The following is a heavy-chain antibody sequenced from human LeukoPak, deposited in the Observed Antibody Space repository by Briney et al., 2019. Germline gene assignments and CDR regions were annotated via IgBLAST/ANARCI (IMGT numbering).Heavy chain of an antibody. D-gene: IGHD6-13*01. Sequence: GGSLSLSCAASGFIFSSYWMSWVRQAPGKGLEWVANIKQDGSEKYYVDSVKGRFTISRDNAKNSLYLQMNSLRAEDTAVYYCARDRYDSSRYYYYGMDVWGQGTTVTVSS. CDR1: GFIFSSYW. CDR2: IKQDGSEK. V-gene: IGHV3-7*01. CDR3: ARDRYDSSRYYYYGMDV. J-gene: IGHJ6*02.